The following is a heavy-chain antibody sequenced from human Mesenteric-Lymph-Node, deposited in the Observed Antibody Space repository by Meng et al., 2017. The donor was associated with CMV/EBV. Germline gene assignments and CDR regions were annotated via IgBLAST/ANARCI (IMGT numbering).Heavy chain of an antibody. J-gene: IGHJ1*01. Sequence: GESLKISCAASRFTFSSYWMNWVRQAPGKGLVWVSRINGDVTSTSYADSVKGRFTISRDNAKNTLYLQMNSLRAEDTAVYYCARGADYVYFQHWGQGTVVTVSS. CDR1: RFTFSSYW. CDR3: ARGADYVYFQH. D-gene: IGHD4-17*01. V-gene: IGHV3-74*01. CDR2: INGDVTST.